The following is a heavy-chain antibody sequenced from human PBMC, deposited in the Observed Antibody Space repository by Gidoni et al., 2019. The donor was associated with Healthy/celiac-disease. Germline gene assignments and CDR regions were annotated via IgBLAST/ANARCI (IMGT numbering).Heavy chain of an antibody. V-gene: IGHV1-69*01. Sequence: QVQLVQSGAEVKKPGSSVQVSCKASGGTFSSYAISWVRQAPGQGLEWMGGIIPILCTANYAQKFQGRVTLTADESTSTAYMELSSLRSEDTAVYYCARARGSGWYRDYYYGMDVWGQGTTVTVSS. CDR2: IIPILCTA. CDR1: GGTFSSYA. CDR3: ARARGSGWYRDYYYGMDV. J-gene: IGHJ6*02. D-gene: IGHD6-19*01.